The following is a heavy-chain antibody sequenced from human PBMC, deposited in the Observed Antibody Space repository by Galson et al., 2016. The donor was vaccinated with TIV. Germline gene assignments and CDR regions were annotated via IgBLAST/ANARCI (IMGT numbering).Heavy chain of an antibody. V-gene: IGHV3-7*01. CDR3: ARSLLYYDPYYLDS. Sequence: SLRLSCAASGFTFSQHWMTWVRQAPGKGLERVASINLDGSKKYYVDSGRGRFTISRDNAKNTVFLHMSSLRGEDTAVYYCARSLLYYDPYYLDSWGQGTLVSVSS. CDR2: INLDGSKK. D-gene: IGHD3-22*01. J-gene: IGHJ4*02. CDR1: GFTFSQHW.